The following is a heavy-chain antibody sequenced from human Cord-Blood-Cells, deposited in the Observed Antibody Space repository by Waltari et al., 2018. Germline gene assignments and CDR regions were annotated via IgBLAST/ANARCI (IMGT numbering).Heavy chain of an antibody. CDR1: GGSISSYS. CDR3: ARLSYYDSSDLGTYYYYGMDV. CDR2: TYYDGST. V-gene: IGHV4-59*08. J-gene: IGHJ6*02. D-gene: IGHD3-22*01. Sequence: QVQLQESGPGLVKPSETLSLTCPVSGGSISSYSWSGTRPPPGKGTEWIGYTYYDGSTNYNPALKSRVTISVDTSKNQFSLKLSSVTAADTAVYYCARLSYYDSSDLGTYYYYGMDVWGQGTTVTVSS.